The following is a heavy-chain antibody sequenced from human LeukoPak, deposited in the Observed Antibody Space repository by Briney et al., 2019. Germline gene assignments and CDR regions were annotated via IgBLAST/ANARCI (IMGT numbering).Heavy chain of an antibody. CDR1: GFTFSNYA. J-gene: IGHJ6*02. V-gene: IGHV3-23*01. CDR3: AKALPHVYFYYGLDV. CDR2: VSGSGDST. Sequence: GGSLRLSCAASGFTFSNYAMSWVRQAPGKGLEWVSAVSGSGDSTYYADSVKGRLTISRDNSKNTLFLQMNSLRAEDTAVYYCAKALPHVYFYYGLDVWGQGTTVTVSS.